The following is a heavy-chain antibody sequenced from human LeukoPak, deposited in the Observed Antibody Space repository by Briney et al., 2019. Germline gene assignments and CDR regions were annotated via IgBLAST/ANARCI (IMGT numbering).Heavy chain of an antibody. D-gene: IGHD6-19*01. CDR3: ARRIAVAGNFDY. V-gene: IGHV3-74*01. J-gene: IGHJ4*02. Sequence: GGSLRLSCAASGFTFSSYWMHWVRQAPGKGLVCVSRINSDGSSTSYADSVKGRFTISRDNAKNTLYPQMNSLRAEDTAVYYCARRIAVAGNFDYWGQGTLVTVSS. CDR1: GFTFSSYW. CDR2: INSDGSST.